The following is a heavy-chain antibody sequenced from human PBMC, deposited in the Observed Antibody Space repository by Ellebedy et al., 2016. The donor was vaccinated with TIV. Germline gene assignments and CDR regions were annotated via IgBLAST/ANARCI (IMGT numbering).Heavy chain of an antibody. V-gene: IGHV3-43D*03. CDR1: GLTFDDYA. Sequence: GGSLRLXXAASGLTFDDYAMHWVRQVPGKGLEWVSLINWDGGSTYYADSLQGRFIISRDNSKNSVYLQMRSLRPEDNGLYYCAKDMGAGVRGVPVDYWGQGTQVTVSS. J-gene: IGHJ4*02. D-gene: IGHD3-10*01. CDR2: INWDGGST. CDR3: AKDMGAGVRGVPVDY.